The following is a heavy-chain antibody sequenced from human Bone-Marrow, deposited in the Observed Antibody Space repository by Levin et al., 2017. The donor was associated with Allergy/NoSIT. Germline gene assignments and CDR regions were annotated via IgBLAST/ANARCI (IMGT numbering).Heavy chain of an antibody. J-gene: IGHJ5*02. CDR2: IIPLFGTA. CDR3: ARVFKIDRDIVGANMFDP. Sequence: AASVKVSCKASGGTFSTYAITWVRQAPGQGLEWMGKIIPLFGTAYYSRKFQDRVTITADKSTNTAYMQLNSLRSEDTAIYYCARVFKIDRDIVGANMFDPWGQGTPVTVSS. D-gene: IGHD1-26*01. V-gene: IGHV1-69*06. CDR1: GGTFSTYA.